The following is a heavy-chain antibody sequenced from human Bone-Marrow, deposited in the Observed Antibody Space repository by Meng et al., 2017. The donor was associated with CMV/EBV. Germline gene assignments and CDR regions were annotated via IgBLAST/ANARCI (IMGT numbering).Heavy chain of an antibody. CDR3: AREGYCSSTSCYGHGMEV. Sequence: GGSLRLSCAASGFTFSGYAMSWVRQAPGKGLEWVSAISGSGGSTYYADSVKGRFPITRDNAKNSLYLQMNSLRAEDTAVYYCAREGYCSSTSCYGHGMEVWGQGSMVNVAS. D-gene: IGHD2-2*01. V-gene: IGHV3-23*01. CDR1: GFTFSGYA. J-gene: IGHJ6*02. CDR2: ISGSGGST.